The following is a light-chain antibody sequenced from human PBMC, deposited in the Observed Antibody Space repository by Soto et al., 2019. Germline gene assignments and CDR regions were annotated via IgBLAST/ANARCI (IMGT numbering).Light chain of an antibody. J-gene: IGKJ1*01. V-gene: IGKV1-5*03. CDR3: QQYNDNWT. CDR1: QSISSW. Sequence: DIQMTQSPSTLSASVGDRVTITCRASQSISSWLAWYQQKPGQAPKLLIYKASTLQSGVPSRLSGSGSGTEFTLAISSLQPDDSATYYCQQYNDNWTFGQGTKV. CDR2: KAS.